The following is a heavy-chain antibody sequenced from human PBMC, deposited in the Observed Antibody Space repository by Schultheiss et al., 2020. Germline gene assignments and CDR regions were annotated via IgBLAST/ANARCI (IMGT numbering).Heavy chain of an antibody. Sequence: GGSLRLSCAASGFTFSTFAINWVRQAPGKGLEWVSYISGGSSVIHYADSVKGRFTISRDNAKNTLYLQMNSLRAEDTAVYYCARVTAGMGYWGQGTLVTVSS. D-gene: IGHD3-16*01. V-gene: IGHV3-48*04. J-gene: IGHJ4*02. CDR1: GFTFSTFA. CDR2: ISGGSSVI. CDR3: ARVTAGMGY.